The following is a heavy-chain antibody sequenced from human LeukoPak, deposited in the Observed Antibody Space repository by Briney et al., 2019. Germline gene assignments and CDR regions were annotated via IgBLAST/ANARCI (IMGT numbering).Heavy chain of an antibody. Sequence: PSETLSLTCTVSGGSISSSSYYWGWIRQPPGKGLEWIGSIYYSGSTYYNPSLKSRVTISVDTSKNQLSLKLSSVTAADTAVYYCARGPRNSSSWSIDYWGQGTLVTVSS. CDR2: IYYSGST. V-gene: IGHV4-39*01. CDR3: ARGPRNSSSWSIDY. D-gene: IGHD6-13*01. J-gene: IGHJ4*02. CDR1: GGSISSSSYY.